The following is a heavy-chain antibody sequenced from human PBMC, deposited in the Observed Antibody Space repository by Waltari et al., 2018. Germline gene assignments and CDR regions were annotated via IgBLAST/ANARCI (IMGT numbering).Heavy chain of an antibody. J-gene: IGHJ4*02. V-gene: IGHV3-30*18. CDR2: IWYDGSNK. D-gene: IGHD6-19*01. Sequence: QVQLVESGGGVVQPGRSLRLSCAASGFTFSSYGMHWVRQAPGKGLEWVAVIWYDGSNKYYADSVKGRFTISRDNSKNTLYLQMNSLRAEDTAMYYCAKDEAVASRQLDYWGQGTLVTVSS. CDR3: AKDEAVASRQLDY. CDR1: GFTFSSYG.